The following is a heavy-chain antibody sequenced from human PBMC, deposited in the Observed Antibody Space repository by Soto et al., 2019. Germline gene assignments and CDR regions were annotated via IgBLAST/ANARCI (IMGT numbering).Heavy chain of an antibody. CDR2: INHSGST. Sequence: QVQLQQWGAGLLKPSETLSLTCAVYGGSFSGYYWSWIRQPPGKGLEWIGEINHSGSTHYNPSLKSRVTISVDTSKNQFSLKLSSVSAADTAVYYCATGRGVRGVIITTYYYYGLDVWGQGTTVTVSS. CDR3: ATGRGVRGVIITTYYYYGLDV. CDR1: GGSFSGYY. D-gene: IGHD3-10*01. J-gene: IGHJ6*02. V-gene: IGHV4-34*01.